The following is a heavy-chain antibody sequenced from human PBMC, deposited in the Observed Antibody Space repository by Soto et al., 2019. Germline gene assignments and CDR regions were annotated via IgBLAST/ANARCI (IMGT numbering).Heavy chain of an antibody. D-gene: IGHD2-2*02. CDR3: ATLVPAPIKLFPRLGWFDP. J-gene: IGHJ5*02. CDR2: IIPITDTA. V-gene: IGHV1-69*13. Sequence: VNVSCKASGGTFSSETITWVRQAPGQGLEWMGGIIPITDTANYAQNFQGRVTITADESTSTVYMELSSLRSEDTAVYYCATLVPAPIKLFPRLGWFDPWGQGTLVTVSS. CDR1: GGTFSSET.